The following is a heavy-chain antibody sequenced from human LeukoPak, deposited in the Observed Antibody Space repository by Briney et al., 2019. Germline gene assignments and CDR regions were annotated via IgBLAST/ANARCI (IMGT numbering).Heavy chain of an antibody. CDR2: IKSKIDGGTT. Sequence: GGSLRLSCAASGFTFSNAWMSWVRQAPGKGLEWVGRIKSKIDGGTTDYGAPVKGRFTISRDDSKNTLYLQMNSLKTEDTAVYYCTRHADVDYWGQGTLVTVSS. V-gene: IGHV3-15*01. D-gene: IGHD2-2*01. J-gene: IGHJ4*02. CDR1: GFTFSNAW. CDR3: TRHADVDY.